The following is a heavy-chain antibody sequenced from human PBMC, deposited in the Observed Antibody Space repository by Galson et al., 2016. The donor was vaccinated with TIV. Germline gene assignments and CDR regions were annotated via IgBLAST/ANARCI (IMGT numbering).Heavy chain of an antibody. V-gene: IGHV3-33*01. CDR3: ARIIVSYGMDV. CDR1: GYTFSSYG. CDR2: IWYDGSIK. J-gene: IGHJ6*02. Sequence: SLRLSCAASGYTFSSYGMHWVRQAPGKGLEWVAVIWYDGSIKYNEDSVRGRFTISRDNSRNTLYLAMSSLRAEDTAVYYCARIIVSYGMDVWGQGTTVTVSS. D-gene: IGHD2/OR15-2a*01.